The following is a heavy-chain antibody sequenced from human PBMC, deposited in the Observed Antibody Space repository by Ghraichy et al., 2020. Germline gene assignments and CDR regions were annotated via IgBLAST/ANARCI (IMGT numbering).Heavy chain of an antibody. CDR2: IYYSGST. V-gene: IGHV4-61*01. Sequence: TLSLTCTVSGGSVSSGSYYWSWIRQPPGKGLEWIGYIYYSGSTNYNPSLKSRVTISVDTSKNQFSLKLSSVTAADTAVYYCARDRDSSGYYSPTYYFDYWGQGTLVTVSS. CDR3: ARDRDSSGYYSPTYYFDY. D-gene: IGHD3-22*01. J-gene: IGHJ4*02. CDR1: GGSVSSGSYY.